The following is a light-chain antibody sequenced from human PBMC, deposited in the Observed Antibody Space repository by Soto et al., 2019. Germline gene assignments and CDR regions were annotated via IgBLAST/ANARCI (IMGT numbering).Light chain of an antibody. V-gene: IGLV2-14*02. CDR3: CSLTSGATWV. CDR1: NSDVGSHNF. Sequence: QSALTQPDSVSGSPGQSITISCTGTNSDVGSHNFVSWYQQYPGKAPKLLIYEASKRPSGLSNRFSGSKSGNTASLTISGLQAEDEADYYCCSLTSGATWVFGGGTKVTVL. J-gene: IGLJ3*02. CDR2: EAS.